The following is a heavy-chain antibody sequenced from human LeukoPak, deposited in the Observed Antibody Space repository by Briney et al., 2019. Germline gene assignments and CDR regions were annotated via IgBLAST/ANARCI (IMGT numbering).Heavy chain of an antibody. J-gene: IGHJ3*02. V-gene: IGHV4-59*01. CDR1: GGSISSYY. Sequence: SSETLSLTCTVSGGSISSYYWSWIRQPPGKGLEWIGYIYYIGSTNYNPSLKSRVTISVDTSKNQFSLKLSSVTAADTAVYYCARGGYYYDSSGYWGAFDIWGQGTMVTVSS. CDR2: IYYIGST. CDR3: ARGGYYYDSSGYWGAFDI. D-gene: IGHD3-22*01.